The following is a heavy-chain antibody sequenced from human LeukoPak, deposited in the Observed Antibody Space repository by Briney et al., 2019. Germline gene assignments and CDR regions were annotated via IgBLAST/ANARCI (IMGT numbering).Heavy chain of an antibody. J-gene: IGHJ4*02. D-gene: IGHD2-2*01. CDR2: IRYDGSNK. CDR1: GFAFSRYW. V-gene: IGHV3-30*02. Sequence: AGGSLRLSCAASGFAFSRYWMTWVRQAPGKGLEWVAFIRYDGSNKYYADSVKGRFTISRDNSKNTLYLQMNSLRAEDTAVYYCARGRGRYCSSTSCIGRDYWGQGTLVTVSS. CDR3: ARGRGRYCSSTSCIGRDY.